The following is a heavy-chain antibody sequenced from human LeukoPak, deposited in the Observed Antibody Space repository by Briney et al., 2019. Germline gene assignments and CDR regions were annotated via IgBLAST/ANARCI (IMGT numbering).Heavy chain of an antibody. Sequence: GASVKDSCKASGYTFTSYGISWVRQAPGQGREWMGWISAYNGNTNYAQRLQGRVTMTTDTSTSTAYMELRSLRSDDTAVYYCAREWELRTPDYWGQGTLVTVSS. V-gene: IGHV1-18*01. CDR1: GYTFTSYG. J-gene: IGHJ4*02. CDR2: ISAYNGNT. D-gene: IGHD1-26*01. CDR3: AREWELRTPDY.